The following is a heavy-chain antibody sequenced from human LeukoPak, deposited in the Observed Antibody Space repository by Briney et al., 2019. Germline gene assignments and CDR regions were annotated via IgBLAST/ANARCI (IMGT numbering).Heavy chain of an antibody. Sequence: GGSLRLSCAASGFTFSSYSMNWVRQAPGKGLEWVSSISSSSSYIYYADSVKGRFTISRDNAKNSLYLQMNSLRAEDTAVYYCARGGTTREDNWFDPWGQGTLVTVSS. D-gene: IGHD2-2*01. CDR2: ISSSSSYI. CDR1: GFTFSSYS. V-gene: IGHV3-21*01. J-gene: IGHJ5*02. CDR3: ARGGTTREDNWFDP.